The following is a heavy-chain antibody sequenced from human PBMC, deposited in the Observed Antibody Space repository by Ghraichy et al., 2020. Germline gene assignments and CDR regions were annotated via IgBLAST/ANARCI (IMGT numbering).Heavy chain of an antibody. CDR1: GFTFSSYE. D-gene: IGHD2-8*02. V-gene: IGHV3-48*03. CDR2: ISSSGSTI. CDR3: ARGERVLYGPYYYYMDV. J-gene: IGHJ6*03. Sequence: GESLNISCAASGFTFSSYEMNWVRQAPGKGLEWVSYISSSGSTIYYADSVKGRFTISRDNAKNSLYLQMNSLRAEDTAVYYCARGERVLYGPYYYYMDVWGKGTTVTVSS.